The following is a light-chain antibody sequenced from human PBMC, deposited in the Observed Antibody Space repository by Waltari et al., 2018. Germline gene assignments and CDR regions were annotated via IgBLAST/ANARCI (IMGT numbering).Light chain of an antibody. J-gene: IGLJ3*02. CDR1: NSNIGNNA. V-gene: IGLV1-36*01. CDR3: EAWDDTLNGVV. Sequence: QSVLTQPPSVSEAPRQWVTISCSGSNSNIGNNAVNWYHQPPGKAPKLLIYYDNLLSPGVSDRFSGSKSDTSASLAISGLQSEDEADYYCEAWDDTLNGVVFGGGTKLTVL. CDR2: YDN.